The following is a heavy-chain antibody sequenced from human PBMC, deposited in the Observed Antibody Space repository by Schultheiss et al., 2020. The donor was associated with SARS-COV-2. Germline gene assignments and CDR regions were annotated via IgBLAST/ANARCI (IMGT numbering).Heavy chain of an antibody. D-gene: IGHD3-10*01. Sequence: SQTLSLTCTVSGGSVSSGSYYWSWIRQPPGKGLEWIGYIYSSGVTKYNPSLKSRVTISVDTSKNQFSLKLSSVTAADTAVYYCARDLGESGGYWGQGTLVTVSS. V-gene: IGHV4-61*01. J-gene: IGHJ4*02. CDR1: GGSVSSGSYY. CDR3: ARDLGESGGY. CDR2: IYSSGVT.